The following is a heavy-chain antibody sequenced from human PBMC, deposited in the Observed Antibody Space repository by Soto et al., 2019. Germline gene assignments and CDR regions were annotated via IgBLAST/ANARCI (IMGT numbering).Heavy chain of an antibody. CDR1: GFTFSSYA. CDR3: ARDNGRYYDSSGYYAY. CDR2: ISYDGSNK. V-gene: IGHV3-30-3*01. Sequence: GGSLRLSCAASGFTFSSYAMHWVRQSPGKGLEWVAVISYDGSNKYYADSVKGRFTISRDNSKNTLYLQMNSLRAEDTAVYYCARDNGRYYDSSGYYAYWGQGTLVTVSS. D-gene: IGHD3-22*01. J-gene: IGHJ4*02.